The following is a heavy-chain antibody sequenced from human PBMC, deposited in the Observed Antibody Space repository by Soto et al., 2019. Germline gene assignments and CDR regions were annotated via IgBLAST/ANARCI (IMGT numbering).Heavy chain of an antibody. CDR1: GFTFSSYA. D-gene: IGHD3-22*01. Sequence: GGSLRLSCAASGFTFSSYAMSWVRQAPGKGLEWVSAISGSGGSTYYADSVKGRFTISRDNSKNTLYLQMNSLRAEDTAVYYCAKTGSSGYYYYYFDYWGQGTLVTVSS. CDR2: ISGSGGST. J-gene: IGHJ4*02. CDR3: AKTGSSGYYYYYFDY. V-gene: IGHV3-23*01.